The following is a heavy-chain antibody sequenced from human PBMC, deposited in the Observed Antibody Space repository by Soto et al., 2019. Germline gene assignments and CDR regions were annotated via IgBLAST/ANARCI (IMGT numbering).Heavy chain of an antibody. CDR3: ARAGENYGTGTFSPPLRYYFNS. Sequence: QVQLVQSGAEVKKPGASVTVSCKASGYTFTTHYMHWVRQAPGQGLEWKGIINPSGGRTTYALKFQGRVSLISDMSTYTVYMELSSLRSEDTAVYYCARAGENYGTGTFSPPLRYYFNSWGQGTLVSVSS. J-gene: IGHJ4*02. D-gene: IGHD3-10*01. V-gene: IGHV1-46*01. CDR1: GYTFTTHY. CDR2: INPSGGRT.